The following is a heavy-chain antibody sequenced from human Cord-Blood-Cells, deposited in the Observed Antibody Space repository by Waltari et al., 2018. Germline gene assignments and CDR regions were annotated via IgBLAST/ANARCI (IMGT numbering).Heavy chain of an antibody. CDR1: GYTLTEFS. Sequence: QVQLVQSGAEVKKPGASVKVSCKVSGYTLTEFSMHWVRQAPGKGLEWMGGFDPEDGETIYAQKFQGGVTMTEDTSTDTAYMELGSLRSEDTAVYYCATNTPPYDSSGYYFDYWGQGTLVTVSS. CDR3: ATNTPPYDSSGYYFDY. V-gene: IGHV1-24*01. J-gene: IGHJ4*02. D-gene: IGHD3-22*01. CDR2: FDPEDGET.